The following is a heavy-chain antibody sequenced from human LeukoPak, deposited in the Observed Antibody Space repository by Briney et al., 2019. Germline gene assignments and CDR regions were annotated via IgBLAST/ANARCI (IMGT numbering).Heavy chain of an antibody. Sequence: SETLSLTCTVSGGSISSYYWSWIRQPPGKGLEWIGEISHSGSTNYNPSLKSRVTISVDTSKNQFSLKLSSVTAADTAAYYCARAAAYYDYVWGSYRPYYFDYWGQGTLVTVSS. CDR1: GGSISSYY. D-gene: IGHD3-16*02. CDR3: ARAAAYYDYVWGSYRPYYFDY. CDR2: ISHSGST. J-gene: IGHJ4*02. V-gene: IGHV4-34*01.